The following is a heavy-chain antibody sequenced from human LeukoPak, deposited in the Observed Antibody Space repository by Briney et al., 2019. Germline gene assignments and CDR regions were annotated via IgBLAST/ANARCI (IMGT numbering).Heavy chain of an antibody. V-gene: IGHV3-7*01. CDR2: IKEDGSEK. Sequence: GGSLRLSCAVSGFTFSTYWMSWVRQAPGNGLEWVGNIKEDGSEKYYVDSMKGRFTISRDNAKNSLYLQMNSLRVEDTAVYYCARDSFETDIDYWGQGTLVTVSS. D-gene: IGHD1-14*01. CDR1: GFTFSTYW. J-gene: IGHJ4*02. CDR3: ARDSFETDIDY.